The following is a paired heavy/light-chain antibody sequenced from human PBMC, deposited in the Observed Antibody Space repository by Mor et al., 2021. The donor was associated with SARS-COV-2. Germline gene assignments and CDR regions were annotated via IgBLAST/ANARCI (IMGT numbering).Light chain of an antibody. J-gene: IGKJ5*01. CDR2: GVS. V-gene: IGKV1D-16*01. CDR1: QGISGH. Sequence: DIQMTQSPSSLSASVGDRVTITCRASQGISGHLVWYQQKPEKAPKSLIYGVSNLQSGVPSRFSGSGSGTDFTLTISSLQPEDFATYYCQQYYAYPITFGQGTRLEIK. CDR3: QQYYAYPIT.
Heavy chain of an antibody. CDR2: IRVSSGST. CDR3: AKGTGDTGYYFDS. CDR1: EFTFRNYA. J-gene: IGHJ4*02. Sequence: EVQLLESGGGLVQPGGSLRLSCAASEFTFRNYAMSWVRQAPGRGLEWVAAIRVSSGSTFYADSVKGRFTISRDNSKDTLYLHMDSLRADDTAIYYCAKGTGDTGYYFDSWGQGTLVTVSS. D-gene: IGHD2-21*02. V-gene: IGHV3-23*01.